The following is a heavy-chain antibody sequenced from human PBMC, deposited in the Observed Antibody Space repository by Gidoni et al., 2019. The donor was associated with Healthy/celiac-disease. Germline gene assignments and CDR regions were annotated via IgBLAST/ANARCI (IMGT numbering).Heavy chain of an antibody. D-gene: IGHD2-2*01. CDR3: VKEVRRDVPI. CDR1: GFTSSSYA. CDR2: ISSNGGST. Sequence: VQLVESGGGLVQPGGSLRLSCSASGFTSSSYAMHWVRQAPGKGLEYVSVISSNGGSTYYADSVKGRFTIYRDNSKNTLYLQMSSLRAEDTAVYYCVKEVRRDVPIWGQGTLVTVPS. V-gene: IGHV3-64D*09. J-gene: IGHJ4*02.